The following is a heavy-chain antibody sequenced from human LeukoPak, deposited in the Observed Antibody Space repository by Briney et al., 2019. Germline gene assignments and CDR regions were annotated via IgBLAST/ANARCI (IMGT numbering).Heavy chain of an antibody. CDR3: AKDQYYYDGLGWFDP. D-gene: IGHD3-22*01. Sequence: PGGSLRLSCAASGFAFSSYAMSWVRQAPGKGLEWVSGIGGSGGYHTYYADSVKGRFTISRDNSKNTLYLQMNSLRAEDTAVYYCAKDQYYYDGLGWFDPWGQGTLVTVSS. CDR1: GFAFSSYA. CDR2: IGGSGGYHT. J-gene: IGHJ5*02. V-gene: IGHV3-23*01.